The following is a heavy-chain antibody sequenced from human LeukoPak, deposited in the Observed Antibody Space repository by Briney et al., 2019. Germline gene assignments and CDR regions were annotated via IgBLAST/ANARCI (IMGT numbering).Heavy chain of an antibody. CDR3: VTGNYGGRAAFDF. D-gene: IGHD1-7*01. CDR1: GLIFTNAW. Sequence: GGSLRLSCAASGLIFTNAWMTWVRQAPGKGLEWIGRIKSHIDGVTTDYAAPVKGRFTISRDDSKNTVFLQMDGLKTEDTAVYYCVTGNYGGRAAFDFWGQGTLATVSS. CDR2: IKSHIDGVTT. J-gene: IGHJ4*02. V-gene: IGHV3-15*01.